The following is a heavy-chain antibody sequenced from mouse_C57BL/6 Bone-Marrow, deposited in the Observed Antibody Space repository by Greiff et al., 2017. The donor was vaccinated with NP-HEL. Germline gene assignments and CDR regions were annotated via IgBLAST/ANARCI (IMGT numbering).Heavy chain of an antibody. CDR2: IDPNSGGT. D-gene: IGHD1-1*01. Sequence: VQLQQPGADLVKPGDSVKLSCKASGYTFTSYWMHWVKQRPGRGLEWIGRIDPNSGGTKFNEKFKTKATLTVDKPSSTAYMQLSSLTSEDSAVYYCARYYYGSRGWYFDVWGTGTTVTVSS. CDR1: GYTFTSYW. V-gene: IGHV1-72*01. CDR3: ARYYYGSRGWYFDV. J-gene: IGHJ1*03.